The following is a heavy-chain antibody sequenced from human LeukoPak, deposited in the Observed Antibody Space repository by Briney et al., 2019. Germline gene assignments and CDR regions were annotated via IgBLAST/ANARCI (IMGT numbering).Heavy chain of an antibody. Sequence: PSETLSLTCTVSGGSISSSSYYWGWIRQPPGKGLEWIGSIYYSGSTYYNPSLKSRVTISVDTSKNQFSLKLSSVTAADTAVYYCAGFDYYDSSGGDYWGQGTLVTVSS. D-gene: IGHD3-22*01. CDR3: AGFDYYDSSGGDY. CDR1: GGSISSSSYY. V-gene: IGHV4-39*07. CDR2: IYYSGST. J-gene: IGHJ4*02.